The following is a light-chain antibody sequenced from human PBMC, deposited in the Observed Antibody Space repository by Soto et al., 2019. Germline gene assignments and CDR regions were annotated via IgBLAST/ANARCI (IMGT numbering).Light chain of an antibody. CDR1: QDITNH. Sequence: DIQMTQSPSSLSASVGDRVTITYQASQDITNHLNWYQQKRGKAPELLIYDASILESGVPSRFSGSGSGTHFTFTITSLQPEDIATYFCQHFDNLPLTFGGGTRVDFK. J-gene: IGKJ4*01. V-gene: IGKV1-33*01. CDR3: QHFDNLPLT. CDR2: DAS.